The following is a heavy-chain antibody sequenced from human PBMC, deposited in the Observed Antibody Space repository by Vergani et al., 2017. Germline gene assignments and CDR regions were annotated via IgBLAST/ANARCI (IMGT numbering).Heavy chain of an antibody. CDR1: GFSLSTSGVG. V-gene: IGHV2-5*02. Sequence: QITLKESGPTLVKPTQTLTLTCTFSGFSLSTSGVGVGWIRQPPGKALEWLALIYWDDDKRYSPSLKSRLTITKDTSKNQVVLTMTNMDPVDTATYYCATPSSVYSSSSSAFDIWGQGTMVTVSP. J-gene: IGHJ3*02. D-gene: IGHD6-6*01. CDR2: IYWDDDK. CDR3: ATPSSVYSSSSSAFDI.